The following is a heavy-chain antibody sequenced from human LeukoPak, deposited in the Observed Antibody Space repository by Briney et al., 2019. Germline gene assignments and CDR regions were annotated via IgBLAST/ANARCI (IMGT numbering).Heavy chain of an antibody. CDR2: INAGNGNT. J-gene: IGHJ4*02. CDR3: ARGEGYSGYEPLDY. Sequence: ASVKVSCKASGYTFTSYAMHWVRQAPGQRLEWMGWINAGNGNTKYSQEFQGRVTITRDTSASTAYMELSSLRSEDMAVYYCARGEGYSGYEPLDYWGQGALVTVSS. D-gene: IGHD5-12*01. V-gene: IGHV1-3*03. CDR1: GYTFTSYA.